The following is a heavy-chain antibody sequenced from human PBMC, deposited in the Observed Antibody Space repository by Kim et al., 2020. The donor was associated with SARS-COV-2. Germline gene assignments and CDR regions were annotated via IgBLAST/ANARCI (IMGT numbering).Heavy chain of an antibody. Sequence: GGSLRLSCAASGFTFSSYGMHWVRQAPGKGLEWVAVISYDGSNKYYADSVKGRFTISRDNSKNTLYLQMNSLRAEATAVYYCASIEFGESYNYYYYYGMDVWGQGTTVTVSS. CDR1: GFTFSSYG. D-gene: IGHD3-10*01. V-gene: IGHV3-33*05. CDR2: ISYDGSNK. J-gene: IGHJ6*02. CDR3: ASIEFGESYNYYYYYGMDV.